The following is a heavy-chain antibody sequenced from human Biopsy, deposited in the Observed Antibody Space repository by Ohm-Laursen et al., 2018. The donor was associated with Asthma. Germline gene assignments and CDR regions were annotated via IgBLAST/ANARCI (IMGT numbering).Heavy chain of an antibody. J-gene: IGHJ4*02. CDR3: AKRRGYSGHDNDY. Sequence: SLRLSCAASGLMFRSFGMHWVRQAPGKGQEWVGVISYDGNHKFYEDSVKGRFTISRDNSKNTLYLQMNSLRTEDTAVYYWAKRRGYSGHDNDYWGQGTLVIVSS. V-gene: IGHV3-30*18. D-gene: IGHD5-12*01. CDR1: GLMFRSFG. CDR2: ISYDGNHK.